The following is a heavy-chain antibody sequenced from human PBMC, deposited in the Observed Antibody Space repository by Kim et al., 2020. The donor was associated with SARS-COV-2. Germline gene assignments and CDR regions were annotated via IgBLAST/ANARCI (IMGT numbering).Heavy chain of an antibody. CDR3: ARGGATIFYGMDV. V-gene: IGHV4-59*09. J-gene: IGHJ6*02. D-gene: IGHD5-12*01. Sequence: TPALKSRVTLSVDTSKNQFSLKLSSVTAADTAVYYCARGGATIFYGMDVWGQGTTVTVSS.